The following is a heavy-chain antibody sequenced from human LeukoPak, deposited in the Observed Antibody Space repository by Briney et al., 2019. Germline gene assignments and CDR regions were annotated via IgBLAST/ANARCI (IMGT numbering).Heavy chain of an antibody. J-gene: IGHJ2*01. CDR2: ISTDGSTT. V-gene: IGHV3-74*01. CDR3: ARDGGYCSGGSCYWFWYFDL. D-gene: IGHD2-15*01. Sequence: PGGSLRLSCAASGFTFSSYWMHWVRQAPGKGLVWVSRISTDGSTTNYADSVKGRFTISRDNAKNTLYLQMNSLRAEDTAVYYCARDGGYCSGGSCYWFWYFDLWGRGTLVTVSS. CDR1: GFTFSSYW.